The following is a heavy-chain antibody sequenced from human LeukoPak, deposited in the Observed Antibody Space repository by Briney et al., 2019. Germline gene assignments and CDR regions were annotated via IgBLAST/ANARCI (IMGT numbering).Heavy chain of an antibody. Sequence: PGRSLRLPCAVSGFTFSSYGMHWVRQAPGKGLEWVAVISYDGSNKYYADSVKGRFSISRDSSKITLYLQMNSLTTEDTAVYYCARDSRYCSGGNCYSYYYYYGMDVWGQGATVTVSS. D-gene: IGHD2-15*01. CDR1: GFTFSSYG. V-gene: IGHV3-30*03. J-gene: IGHJ6*02. CDR2: ISYDGSNK. CDR3: ARDSRYCSGGNCYSYYYYYGMDV.